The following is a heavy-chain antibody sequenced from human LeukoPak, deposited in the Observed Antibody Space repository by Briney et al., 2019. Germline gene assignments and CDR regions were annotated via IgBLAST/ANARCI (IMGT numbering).Heavy chain of an antibody. J-gene: IGHJ4*02. V-gene: IGHV3-74*01. CDR3: ARGEYGSGSYHIDY. Sequence: GGSLRLSCAASGFTFSSYWMHWVRQAPGKGLVWVSRINSDGSSTSYADSVKGRFTICRDNAKNSLYLQMNSLRAEDTAVYYCARGEYGSGSYHIDYWGQGTLVTVSS. CDR1: GFTFSSYW. D-gene: IGHD3-10*01. CDR2: INSDGSST.